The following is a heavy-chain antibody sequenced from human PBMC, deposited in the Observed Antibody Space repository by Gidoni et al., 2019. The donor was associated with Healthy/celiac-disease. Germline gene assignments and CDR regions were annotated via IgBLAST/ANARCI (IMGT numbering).Heavy chain of an antibody. D-gene: IGHD6-19*01. Sequence: EVQLVESGGGLVQPGRSLRIACAASGFTFEDYAMHWVRQAPGNGLVLVSGISWNSGIIGYADSVKGRFTISRDNAKNSLYLQMNSLRAEDTAFYYCAKGVVYSSGWDYFDYWGHGTLVTVSS. V-gene: IGHV3-9*01. CDR1: GFTFEDYA. CDR2: ISWNSGII. CDR3: AKGVVYSSGWDYFDY. J-gene: IGHJ4*01.